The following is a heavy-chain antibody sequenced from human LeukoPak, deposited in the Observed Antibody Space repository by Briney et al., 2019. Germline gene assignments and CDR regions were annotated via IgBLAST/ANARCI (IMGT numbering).Heavy chain of an antibody. CDR1: GGSISNYY. CDR2: IYYSGST. J-gene: IGHJ4*02. V-gene: IGHV4-59*01. D-gene: IGHD1-26*01. CDR3: ASAWDPLDY. Sequence: PSETLSLTCTVSGGSISNYYWNWIRQPPGKGLEWIGYIYYSGSTNYNPSLKSRVTISVDTSRNQFSLKLSSVTAADTAVYYCASAWDPLDYWGQGTLVTVSS.